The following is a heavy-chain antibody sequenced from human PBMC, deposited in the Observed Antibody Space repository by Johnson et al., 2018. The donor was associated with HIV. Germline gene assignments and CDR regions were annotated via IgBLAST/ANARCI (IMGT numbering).Heavy chain of an antibody. CDR1: GFTFSNYW. V-gene: IGHV3-7*05. CDR2: IKQDGREK. D-gene: IGHD3-16*01. CDR3: ARGWGGQQPI. J-gene: IGHJ3*02. Sequence: VQLVESGGDLVQPGGSLRLSCAASGFTFSNYWMSWVRQAPGKGLEWVANIKQDGREKYYDDSVKGRFTISRDNAKNALYLQINSLKVEDTAIYYCARGWGGQQPIWGQGTMVTVSS.